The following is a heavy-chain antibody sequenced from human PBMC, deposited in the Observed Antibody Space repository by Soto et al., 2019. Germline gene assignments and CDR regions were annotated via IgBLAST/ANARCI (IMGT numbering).Heavy chain of an antibody. J-gene: IGHJ1*01. Sequence: EVQLVESGGGLVKPGGSLRLSCAASGFGFSRDSMNWVRQAPGKSLEWVSCISSSSAYIQYADSVKGRFTIFRDNANNSLYQQMSSLRADDTAVYYCARDISSSWRGEYFQHWGQGALVTVSS. CDR2: ISSSSAYI. CDR3: ARDISSSWRGEYFQH. CDR1: GFGFSRDS. V-gene: IGHV3-21*01. D-gene: IGHD6-13*01.